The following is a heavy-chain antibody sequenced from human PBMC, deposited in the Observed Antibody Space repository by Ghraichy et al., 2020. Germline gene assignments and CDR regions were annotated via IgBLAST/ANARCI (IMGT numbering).Heavy chain of an antibody. D-gene: IGHD1-26*01. J-gene: IGHJ2*01. CDR1: GFSFNTYW. Sequence: GGSLRLSCTASGFSFNTYWMSWVRQAPGKGLEWVANIDAEGSAEFYEDSVKGRFTISRDYAKNSLFLHINSLRIEDTAMYYCARITGVEGATTWFFDLWGRGTLVTVSS. CDR3: ARITGVEGATTWFFDL. V-gene: IGHV3-7*01. CDR2: IDAEGSAE.